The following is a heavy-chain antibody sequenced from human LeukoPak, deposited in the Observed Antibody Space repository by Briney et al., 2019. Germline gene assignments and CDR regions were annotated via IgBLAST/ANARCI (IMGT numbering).Heavy chain of an antibody. CDR1: GFTFSNYA. V-gene: IGHV3-23*01. J-gene: IGHJ3*02. D-gene: IGHD3-22*01. Sequence: GGSLRLSCAASGFTFSNYAMSWVRQAPGKGLEWVSGISSSGDSTYSADSVKGRFTISRDNSRNTLYLQMNSLRAVGTAIYYCAKTPGPYYYDSSGYYGATFDIWGQGTMVTVSS. CDR3: AKTPGPYYYDSSGYYGATFDI. CDR2: ISSSGDST.